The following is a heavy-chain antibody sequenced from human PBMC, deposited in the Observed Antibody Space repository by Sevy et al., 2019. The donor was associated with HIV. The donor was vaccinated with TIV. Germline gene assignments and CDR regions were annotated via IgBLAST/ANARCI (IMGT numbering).Heavy chain of an antibody. CDR1: GYTSSSYG. Sequence: ASVKVSCKASGYTSSSYGISWVRQAPGQGLEWMGWISVHNGNTNYAQKLQGRVTLTTDTSTSTAYMELRSLRSEDTAVYYCARGPGIYNDIRGSYLRYYGMDVWGQGTTVTVSS. J-gene: IGHJ6*02. CDR3: ARGPGIYNDIRGSYLRYYGMDV. V-gene: IGHV1-18*01. CDR2: ISVHNGNT. D-gene: IGHD3-22*01.